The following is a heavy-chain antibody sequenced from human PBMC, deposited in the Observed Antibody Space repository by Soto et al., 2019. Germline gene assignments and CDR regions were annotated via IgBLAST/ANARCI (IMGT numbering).Heavy chain of an antibody. CDR2: MKSKSDGGKT. CDR3: PTSGSGGDYFDY. D-gene: IGHD6-19*01. V-gene: IGHV3-15*01. CDR1: GFPFSNAW. J-gene: IGHJ4*02. Sequence: GGSLRLSCAVSGFPFSNAWMSWVRQSPGKGLEWVGRMKSKSDGGKTDYDASVKGRFTISRDDSKNTLYLQMNSLKTEDKAVYYCPTSGSGGDYFDYWGQGRRVTVSS.